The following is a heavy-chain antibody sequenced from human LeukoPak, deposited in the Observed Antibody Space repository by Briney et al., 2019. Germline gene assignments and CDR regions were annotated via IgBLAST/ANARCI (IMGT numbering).Heavy chain of an antibody. D-gene: IGHD4-23*01. CDR2: IKQDGSEK. CDR3: ARETTVVTDTAWFDP. J-gene: IGHJ5*02. CDR1: GFTFSSYW. V-gene: IGHV3-7*01. Sequence: GGSLRLSCAASGFTFSSYWMSWVRQAPGKGLEWVANIKQDGSEKYYVDSVKGRFTISRGNAKNSLYLQMNSLRAEDTAVYYCARETTVVTDTAWFDPWGQGTLVTVSS.